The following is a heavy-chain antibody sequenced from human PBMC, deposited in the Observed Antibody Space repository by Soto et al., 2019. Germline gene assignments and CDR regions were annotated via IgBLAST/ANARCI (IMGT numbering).Heavy chain of an antibody. D-gene: IGHD6-13*01. CDR1: GGSISSYY. J-gene: IGHJ4*02. CDR3: ARRPQQLAEYYFDY. V-gene: IGHV4-59*08. Sequence: SETLSLTCTVSGGSISSYYGSWIRQPPGKGLEWIGYIYYSGSTNYNPSLKSRVTISVDTSKNQFSLKLSSVTAADTAVYYCARRPQQLAEYYFDYWGQGTLVTVSS. CDR2: IYYSGST.